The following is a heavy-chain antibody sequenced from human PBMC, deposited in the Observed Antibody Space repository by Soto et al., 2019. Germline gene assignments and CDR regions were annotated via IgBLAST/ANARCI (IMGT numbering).Heavy chain of an antibody. CDR3: TRDQGGSYDSWFDP. Sequence: EVQVVESGGGLVKPGGSLRLPCNFSLSMYSMDWVRQAPGKGLEWVASLSSGSAFIKYADSVKGRFTISRDNAKNSVSLQMDSLRVEDTAMYYCTRDQGGSYDSWFDPWGRGTLVTVSS. CDR1: FSLSMYS. V-gene: IGHV3-21*01. CDR2: LSSGSAFI. D-gene: IGHD1-26*01. J-gene: IGHJ5*02.